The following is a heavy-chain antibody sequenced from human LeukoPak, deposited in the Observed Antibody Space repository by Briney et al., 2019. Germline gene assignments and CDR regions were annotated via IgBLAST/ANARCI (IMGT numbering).Heavy chain of an antibody. Sequence: SGGSLRLSCAASGFTFSSYSMNWVRQAPGKGLEWVSSVSSSSSYIYYADSVKGRFTISRDNAKKSLYLQMNSLRAEDTAVYYCARESGATTDFQHRGQGTLVTVSS. V-gene: IGHV3-21*01. J-gene: IGHJ1*01. CDR1: GFTFSSYS. CDR3: ARESGATTDFQH. D-gene: IGHD1-26*01. CDR2: VSSSSSYI.